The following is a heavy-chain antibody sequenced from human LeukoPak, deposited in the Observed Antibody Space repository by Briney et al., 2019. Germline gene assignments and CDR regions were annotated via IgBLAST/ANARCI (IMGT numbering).Heavy chain of an antibody. V-gene: IGHV4-59*08. J-gene: IGHJ4*02. D-gene: IGHD5-12*01. Sequence: SETLSLTCTVSGDSIRGYYCSWVRQTPGKGLEWIGYVYDSGSTNYTPSLKSRVTMSMDTSKNQFSLHLRSVTAADTAVYYCVRHEGIGDSGNYYFHSWGQGALVTVSS. CDR2: VYDSGST. CDR3: VRHEGIGDSGNYYFHS. CDR1: GDSIRGYY.